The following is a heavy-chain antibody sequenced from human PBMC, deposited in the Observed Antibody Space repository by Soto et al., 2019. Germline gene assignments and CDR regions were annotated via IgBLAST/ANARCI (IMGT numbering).Heavy chain of an antibody. CDR1: GYTFTSYA. Sequence: ASVKVSCKASGYTFTSYAMHWVRQAPGQRLEWMGWINAGNGNTKYSQKFQGRVTITRDTSASTAYMELSSLRSEDTAVYYCARELLGNVCPIYCSSTSCLLYYYYMDVWGKGTTVTVSS. J-gene: IGHJ6*03. CDR2: INAGNGNT. CDR3: ARELLGNVCPIYCSSTSCLLYYYYMDV. V-gene: IGHV1-3*01. D-gene: IGHD2-2*01.